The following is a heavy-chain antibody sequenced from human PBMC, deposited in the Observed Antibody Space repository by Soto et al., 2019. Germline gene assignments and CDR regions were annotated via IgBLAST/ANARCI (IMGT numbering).Heavy chain of an antibody. CDR1: GGTFSSYA. D-gene: IGHD4-17*01. V-gene: IGHV1-69*01. CDR2: IIPIFGTA. J-gene: IGHJ6*02. CDR3: ARDFLYDYGDYSPINYYYYGMDV. Sequence: QVQLVQSGAEVKKPGSSVKVSCKASGGTFSSYAISWVRQAPGQGLEWMGGIIPIFGTANYAQKFQGRVTITADESTSTAYMELSSLRSEDTAVYYCARDFLYDYGDYSPINYYYYGMDVWGQGTTVTVSS.